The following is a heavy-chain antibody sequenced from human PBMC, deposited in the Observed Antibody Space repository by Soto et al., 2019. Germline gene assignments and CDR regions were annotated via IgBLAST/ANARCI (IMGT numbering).Heavy chain of an antibody. CDR2: ISSSGSTI. Sequence: LRLSCAASGFTFSSYEMNWVRQAPGKGLEWVSYISSSGSTIYYADSVKGRFTISRDNAKNSLYLQMNSLRAEDTAVYYCARRTNCSGGSCYSIYYYYGMDVWGQGTTVTSP. CDR3: ARRTNCSGGSCYSIYYYYGMDV. CDR1: GFTFSSYE. J-gene: IGHJ6*02. D-gene: IGHD2-15*01. V-gene: IGHV3-48*03.